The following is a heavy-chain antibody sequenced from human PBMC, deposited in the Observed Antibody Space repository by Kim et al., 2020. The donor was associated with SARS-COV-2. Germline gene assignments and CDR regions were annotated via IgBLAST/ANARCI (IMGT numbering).Heavy chain of an antibody. D-gene: IGHD6-6*01. Sequence: GGSLRLSCSASGFTFSSYAMHWVRQAPGKGLEYVSAISSNGGSTYYADSVKGRFTISRDNSKNTLYLQMSSLRAEDTAVYYCVKEADRGEQLGTSFDYWGQGTLVTVSS. CDR2: ISSNGGST. J-gene: IGHJ4*02. CDR3: VKEADRGEQLGTSFDY. V-gene: IGHV3-64D*09. CDR1: GFTFSSYA.